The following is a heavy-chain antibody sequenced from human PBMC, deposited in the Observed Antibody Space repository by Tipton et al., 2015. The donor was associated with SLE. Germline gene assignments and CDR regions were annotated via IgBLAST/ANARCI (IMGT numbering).Heavy chain of an antibody. CDR1: GGSISSGSYY. D-gene: IGHD6-19*01. CDR2: IYTSGST. J-gene: IGHJ6*02. V-gene: IGHV4-61*09. Sequence: TLSLTCTVSGGSISSGSYYWSWIRQPAGKGLEWIGHIYTSGSTNYNPSLKSRVTISVDTSKNQFSLKLSSVTAADTAVYYCARGTAVAGGYYYYYGMDVWGQGTTVTVSS. CDR3: ARGTAVAGGYYYYYGMDV.